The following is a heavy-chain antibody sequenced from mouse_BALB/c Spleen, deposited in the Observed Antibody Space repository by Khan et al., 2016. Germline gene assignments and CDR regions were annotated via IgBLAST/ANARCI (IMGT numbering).Heavy chain of an antibody. D-gene: IGHD4-1*01. CDR3: APNWAVDY. CDR1: GYTFTSYW. J-gene: IGHJ2*01. Sequence: QVRLQQSGAELAKPGASVKMSCKASGYTFTSYWMHWVKQRPGQGLEWIGYINPSTGYTEYNQKFKDKATLTAAKSSSTAYMQLSSLTSEYSAVYYCAPNWAVDYWGQGTTLTVSS. V-gene: IGHV1-7*01. CDR2: INPSTGYT.